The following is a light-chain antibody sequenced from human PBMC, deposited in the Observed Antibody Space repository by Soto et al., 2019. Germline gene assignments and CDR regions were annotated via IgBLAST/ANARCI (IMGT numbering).Light chain of an antibody. V-gene: IGKV3-15*01. CDR1: QSVSTN. CDR3: QQYNNWPRT. J-gene: IGKJ1*01. CDR2: GAS. Sequence: EIVMTQSPATLSVSPGERATLACRASQSVSTNLAWYQQKPGQAPRLLIYGASTRATGIPARFSGSGSGTEFTLTISSLQSEHFAVYYCQQYNNWPRTFGQGTKMDIK.